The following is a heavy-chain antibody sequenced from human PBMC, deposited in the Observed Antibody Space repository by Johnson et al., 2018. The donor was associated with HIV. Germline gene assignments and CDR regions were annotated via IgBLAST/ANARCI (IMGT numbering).Heavy chain of an antibody. D-gene: IGHD3-22*01. V-gene: IGHV3-7*01. Sequence: EVQLVESGGGLVQPGGSLRLSCAASGFTFSSYWMSWVRQAPGKGLEWVANIKQDGSEKYYVDSVKGRFTISRDNAKNSLSLQMNSLRAEDTAVFYCAREEPYYYDISGYPRDAFDIWGQGTMVTVSS. CDR3: AREEPYYYDISGYPRDAFDI. CDR2: IKQDGSEK. CDR1: GFTFSSYW. J-gene: IGHJ3*02.